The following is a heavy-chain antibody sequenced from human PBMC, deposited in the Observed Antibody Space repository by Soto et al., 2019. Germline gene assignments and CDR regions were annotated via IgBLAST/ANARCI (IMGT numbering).Heavy chain of an antibody. CDR2: IGVTESIV. CDR3: ARDQILVETAGDWYFDL. CDR1: GFTFSNFE. D-gene: IGHD2-21*02. V-gene: IGHV3-48*03. J-gene: IGHJ2*01. Sequence: EMQLVESGGGLVQPGGSLRLSCAASGFTFSNFEMNWVRQAPGKGLEWVAYIGVTESIVKYVDSVKGRFTISRDNTKNSLHLEMNSLRGEDTAVYYCARDQILVETAGDWYFDLWGRGTQVTVSS.